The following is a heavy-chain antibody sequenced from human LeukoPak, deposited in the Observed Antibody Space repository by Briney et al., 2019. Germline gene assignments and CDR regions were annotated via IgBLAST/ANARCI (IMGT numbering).Heavy chain of an antibody. Sequence: SETLSLTCTVSGGSISGYYWTGIWQPPWKGLEYNGYIYYSGSTNHNPSLKSRVTISVDTSKNQFSLKLSSVTAADTAVYYCARGRYTFDYWGQGTLVTVSS. CDR3: ARGRYTFDY. CDR2: IYYSGST. J-gene: IGHJ4*02. CDR1: GGSISGYY. V-gene: IGHV4-59*01. D-gene: IGHD1-1*01.